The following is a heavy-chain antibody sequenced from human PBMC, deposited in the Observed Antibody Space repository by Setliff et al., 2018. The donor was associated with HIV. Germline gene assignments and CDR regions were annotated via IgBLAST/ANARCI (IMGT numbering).Heavy chain of an antibody. CDR2: ISSSSSYI. CDR1: GFTFSSYS. J-gene: IGHJ4*02. V-gene: IGHV3-21*01. D-gene: IGHD1-26*01. CDR3: ARAPYSGSYYRY. Sequence: GGSLRLSCAASGFTFSSYSMNWVRQAPGKGLEWVSSISSSSSYIYYADSMKGRFTISRDNAKNSLYLQMNSLRAEDTAVYYCARAPYSGSYYRYWGQGTLVTVSS.